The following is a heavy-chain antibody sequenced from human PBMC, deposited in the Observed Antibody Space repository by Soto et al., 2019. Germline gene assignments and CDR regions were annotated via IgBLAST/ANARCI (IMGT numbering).Heavy chain of an antibody. CDR1: GGSISSGGYY. J-gene: IGHJ4*02. CDR3: ARDPGRGYYVY. V-gene: IGHV4-31*03. CDR2: IYYSGST. Sequence: SETLSLICTVSGGSISSGGYYWSWIRQHPGKCLEWIGYIYYSGSTYYNPSLKSRVTISVDTSKNQFSLKLSSVTAADTAVYYCARDPGRGYYVYWGQGTLVTVYS. D-gene: IGHD3-22*01.